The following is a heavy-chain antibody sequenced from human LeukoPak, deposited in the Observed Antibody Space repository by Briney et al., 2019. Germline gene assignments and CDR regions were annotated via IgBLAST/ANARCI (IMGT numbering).Heavy chain of an antibody. CDR3: ARGPGVSRPAAS. D-gene: IGHD2-2*01. CDR1: GGSFSGYY. V-gene: IGHV4-34*01. Sequence: SETLSLTCAVYGGSFSGYYWSWIRQPPGKGLEWIGEINHSGSTNYNPSLKSRVTISVDTSKNQFSLKLSSVTAADTAVYYCARGPGVSRPAASWGQGTLVTVSS. CDR2: INHSGST. J-gene: IGHJ4*02.